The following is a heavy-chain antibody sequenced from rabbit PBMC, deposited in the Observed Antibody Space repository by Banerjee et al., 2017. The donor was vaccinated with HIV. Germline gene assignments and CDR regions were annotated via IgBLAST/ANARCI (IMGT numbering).Heavy chain of an antibody. CDR3: ATDNTGYGGYGYAFNL. V-gene: IGHV1S45*01. Sequence: QEQLEESGGGLVQPEGSLTLTCTASGFSFSAVYYMCWVRQAPGKGLEWIACFYNGDGNTYYASWAKGRFTISKTSSTTVTLQMTSLTAADTATYFCATDNTGYGGYGYAFNLWGQGTLVTVS. CDR2: FYNGDGNT. D-gene: IGHD6-1*01. J-gene: IGHJ4*01. CDR1: GFSFSAVYY.